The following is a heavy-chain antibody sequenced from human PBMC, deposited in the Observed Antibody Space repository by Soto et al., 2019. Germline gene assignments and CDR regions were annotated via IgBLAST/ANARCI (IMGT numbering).Heavy chain of an antibody. Sequence: SETLSLTCAVYGGSFSDYYWTWIRQPPGKGLEWIGEIHHSGSTNYNPSLKSRVTISLDRSKNQFSLKLSSVTAADTAVYYCARGNVVAIDYWGQGTLVTVSS. CDR1: GGSFSDYY. CDR2: IHHSGST. CDR3: ARGNVVAIDY. V-gene: IGHV4-34*01. D-gene: IGHD2-21*01. J-gene: IGHJ4*02.